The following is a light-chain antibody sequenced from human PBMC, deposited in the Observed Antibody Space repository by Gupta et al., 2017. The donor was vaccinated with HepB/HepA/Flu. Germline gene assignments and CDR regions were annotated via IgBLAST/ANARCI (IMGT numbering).Light chain of an antibody. Sequence: EIVLTQSPATLSLSPGERATLSCRASQSVSSYLAWYQQKPGQAPRLLIYDASNRDTGIPARFSGSGFGTDFTLTISSREQEDFAGYYCQQRGDWPLGSFGQGTKLDIK. CDR1: QSVSSY. V-gene: IGKV3-11*01. CDR2: DAS. CDR3: QQRGDWPLGS. J-gene: IGKJ2*01.